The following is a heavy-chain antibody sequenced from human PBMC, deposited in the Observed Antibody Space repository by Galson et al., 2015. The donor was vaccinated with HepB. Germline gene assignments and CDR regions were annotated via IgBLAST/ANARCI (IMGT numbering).Heavy chain of an antibody. CDR2: IRSKAYGGTT. CDR1: GFIFGDYA. D-gene: IGHD5-18*01. J-gene: IGHJ6*02. V-gene: IGHV3-49*03. CDR3: TRDRYSYGPRSGYYGMDV. Sequence: SLRLSCAVSGFIFGDYAMNWFRQAPGKGLEWVGFIRSKAYGGTTEYAASVKGRFTISRDDSKSIAYLQMNSLKTEDTAVYYCTRDRYSYGPRSGYYGMDVWGQGTTVTVSS.